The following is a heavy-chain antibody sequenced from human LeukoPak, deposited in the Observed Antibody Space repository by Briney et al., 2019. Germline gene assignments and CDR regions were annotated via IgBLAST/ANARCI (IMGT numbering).Heavy chain of an antibody. CDR3: ARLIRATNGMDV. D-gene: IGHD1-26*01. J-gene: IGHJ6*02. V-gene: IGHV4-30-2*01. Sequence: SETLSLTCAVSGGSISSGGYSWSWIRQPPGKGLEWIGYIYHSGSTYYNPSLKSRVTISVDRSKNQFSLKLSSVTAADTAVYYCARLIRATNGMDVWGQGTTVTVSS. CDR1: GGSISSGGYS. CDR2: IYHSGST.